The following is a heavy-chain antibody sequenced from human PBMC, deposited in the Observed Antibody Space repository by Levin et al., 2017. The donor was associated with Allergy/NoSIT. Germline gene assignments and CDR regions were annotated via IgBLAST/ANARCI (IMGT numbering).Heavy chain of an antibody. CDR2: ISGSGGST. J-gene: IGHJ4*02. CDR1: GFPFSSYA. Sequence: PGGSLRLSCAGSGFPFSSYAMSWVRQAPGKGLEWVSAISGSGGSTYYADSVKGRFTISRDNSKNTLSLQMNSLRAEDTAVYYCANGMYVVWFGESRTRVYRGQGPLVTVSS. CDR3: ANGMYVVWFGESRTRVY. V-gene: IGHV3-23*01. D-gene: IGHD3-10*01.